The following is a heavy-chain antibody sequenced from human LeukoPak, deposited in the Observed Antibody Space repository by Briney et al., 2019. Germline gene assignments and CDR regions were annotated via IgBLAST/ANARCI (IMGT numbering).Heavy chain of an antibody. CDR1: GFTFSIYS. Sequence: PGGSLRLSCAASGFTFSIYSMNWVRQAPGKGLEWVSYISTSSSTIYYAGSVKGRFTISRDNAKNSLYLQMNSLRAEDTAVYYCARDWGQGRPLDYMDVWGKGTTVTVSS. D-gene: IGHD3-16*01. CDR3: ARDWGQGRPLDYMDV. J-gene: IGHJ6*03. V-gene: IGHV3-48*04. CDR2: ISTSSSTI.